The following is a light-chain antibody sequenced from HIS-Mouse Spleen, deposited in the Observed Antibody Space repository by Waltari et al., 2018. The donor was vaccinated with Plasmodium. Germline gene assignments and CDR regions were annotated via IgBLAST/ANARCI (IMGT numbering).Light chain of an antibody. V-gene: IGLV2-11*01. CDR1: STDVGGYNS. CDR3: CSYAGSYTLV. CDR2: DVS. Sequence: QSALTQPRSASWPPGQPVTTSCTRTSTDVGGYNSVSWYQQHPGKAPKLTIYDVSKRPSGVPDRFSGSKSGNTASLTISGLQAEDEADYYCCSYAGSYTLVFGGGTKLTVL. J-gene: IGLJ2*01.